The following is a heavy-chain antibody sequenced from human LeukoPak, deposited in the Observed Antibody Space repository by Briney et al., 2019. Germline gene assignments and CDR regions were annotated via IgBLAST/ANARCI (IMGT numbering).Heavy chain of an antibody. V-gene: IGHV3-23*01. Sequence: GGSLRLSCAASGFXFSDFAISWVRQAPGKGRECLSVISGSGGRTYYAESVKARFTISRDNSKNTLYLQMNSLTADDTAVYYCSKGHSDFGTGFDLWGQGTLVTVS. D-gene: IGHD4-17*01. CDR3: SKGHSDFGTGFDL. CDR1: GFXFSDFA. CDR2: ISGSGGRT. J-gene: IGHJ4*02.